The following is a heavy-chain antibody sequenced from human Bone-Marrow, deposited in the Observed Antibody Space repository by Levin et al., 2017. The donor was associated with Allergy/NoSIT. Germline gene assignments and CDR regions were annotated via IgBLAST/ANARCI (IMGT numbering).Heavy chain of an antibody. V-gene: IGHV1-69*13. CDR1: GGIFSSHT. CDR2: IIPIFGTP. D-gene: IGHD5-24*01. Sequence: SVKVSCKASGGIFSSHTINWVRQAPGQGLEWVGMIIPIFGTPNYAEKFQGRVTITADESTSTAYMELSSLRPEDTAVYYCARVGVATISYYGMDVWGPGTTVTVSS. CDR3: ARVGVATISYYGMDV. J-gene: IGHJ6*02.